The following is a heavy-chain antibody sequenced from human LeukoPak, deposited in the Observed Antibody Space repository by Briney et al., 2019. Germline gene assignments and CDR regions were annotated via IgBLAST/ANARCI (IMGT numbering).Heavy chain of an antibody. CDR1: YYSISSGYY. V-gene: IGHV4-38-2*02. J-gene: IGHJ4*02. CDR2: IYHTGNT. CDR3: ALTPWGYYYDSSGYYGLFYY. Sequence: PSETLSLTCTVSYYSISSGYYWGWIGPSPGAGLEWVGSIYHTGNTYYNPCLKSRLIISVDTSKNQFSLRLSSVTAADTAVYYCALTPWGYYYDSSGYYGLFYYWGQGALVTVSS. D-gene: IGHD3-22*01.